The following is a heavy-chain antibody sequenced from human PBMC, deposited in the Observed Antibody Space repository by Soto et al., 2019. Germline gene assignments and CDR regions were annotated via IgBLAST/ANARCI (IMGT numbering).Heavy chain of an antibody. D-gene: IGHD3-10*01. V-gene: IGHV3-30-3*01. Sequence: GGSLRLSCAASGFTFSSYAMHWVRQAPGKGLEWVAVISYDGSNKYYADSVKGRFTISRDNSKNTMYLQMNSLRADDTTVSYCAGSEDYGSEIYTDFAYWGQGTLVTVSS. CDR1: GFTFSSYA. J-gene: IGHJ4*02. CDR3: AGSEDYGSEIYTDFAY. CDR2: ISYDGSNK.